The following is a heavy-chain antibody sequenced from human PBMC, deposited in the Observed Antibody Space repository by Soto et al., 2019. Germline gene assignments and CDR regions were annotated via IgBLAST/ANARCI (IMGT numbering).Heavy chain of an antibody. V-gene: IGHV4-34*01. D-gene: IGHD4-17*01. CDR3: ASVDYGDSSNDY. Sequence: SETLSLTCAVYGGSFSGYYWSWIRQPPGKGLEWIGEINHSGSTNYNPSLKSRVTISVDTSKNQFSLKLSSVTAADTAVYYCASVDYGDSSNDYWGQGTLVTVSS. CDR2: INHSGST. J-gene: IGHJ4*02. CDR1: GGSFSGYY.